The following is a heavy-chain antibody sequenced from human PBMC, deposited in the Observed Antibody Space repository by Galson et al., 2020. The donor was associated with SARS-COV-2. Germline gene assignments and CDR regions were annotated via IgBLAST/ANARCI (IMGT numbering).Heavy chain of an antibody. Sequence: ETSETLSLTCTVSGGSISSGDYYWSWIRQPPGKGLECIGYIYYSGSTYYNPSLKSRVTISVDTSKNQFSLKLSSVTAADTAVYYCARAKRITIFGVVNWFDPWGQGTLVTVSS. J-gene: IGHJ5*02. CDR2: IYYSGST. D-gene: IGHD3-3*01. V-gene: IGHV4-30-4*01. CDR1: GGSISSGDYY. CDR3: ARAKRITIFGVVNWFDP.